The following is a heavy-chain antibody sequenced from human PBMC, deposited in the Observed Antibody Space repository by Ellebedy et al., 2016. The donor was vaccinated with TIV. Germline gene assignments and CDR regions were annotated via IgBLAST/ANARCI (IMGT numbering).Heavy chain of an antibody. D-gene: IGHD2-8*01. CDR3: GRDGVWGGDY. CDR2: MNSDGSST. Sequence: GGSLRLSXAASGFTFRNDWMHWVRQAPGKGLVWDSRMNSDGSSTNYADSVKGRFTISRDNAKNTLYLQMNSLRAEDTAVYYCGRDGVWGGDYWGQGTLVTVSS. V-gene: IGHV3-74*01. J-gene: IGHJ4*02. CDR1: GFTFRNDW.